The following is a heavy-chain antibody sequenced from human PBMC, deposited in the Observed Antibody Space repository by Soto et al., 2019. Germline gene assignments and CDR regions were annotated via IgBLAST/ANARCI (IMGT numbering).Heavy chain of an antibody. D-gene: IGHD4-17*01. V-gene: IGHV1-8*01. CDR3: ASSTVTTGVSAFDI. CDR2: MNPNSGNT. Sequence: QVPLVQSGAEVKKPGASVKVSCKASGYTFTSYDINWVRQATGQGLEWMGWMNPNSGNTGYAQKFQGRVTMTRNTSISTAYMELSSLRSEDTAVYYCASSTVTTGVSAFDIWGQGTMVTVSS. CDR1: GYTFTSYD. J-gene: IGHJ3*02.